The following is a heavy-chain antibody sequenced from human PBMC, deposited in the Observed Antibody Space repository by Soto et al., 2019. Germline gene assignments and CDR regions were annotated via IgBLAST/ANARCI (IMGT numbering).Heavy chain of an antibody. D-gene: IGHD3-16*01. Sequence: QVQLVESGGGVVRPGRSLRLSCAASGFTFSSFAMHWVRQAPDKGLEWVALISYDGSNKYYEDSVKGRFTISRDSSKNTLYLQMNSLRAEDTAVYYCAKDRVNSRLSTWGVPTDYYGMDVWGQGTTVTVSS. V-gene: IGHV3-30*18. CDR2: ISYDGSNK. CDR3: AKDRVNSRLSTWGVPTDYYGMDV. CDR1: GFTFSSFA. J-gene: IGHJ6*02.